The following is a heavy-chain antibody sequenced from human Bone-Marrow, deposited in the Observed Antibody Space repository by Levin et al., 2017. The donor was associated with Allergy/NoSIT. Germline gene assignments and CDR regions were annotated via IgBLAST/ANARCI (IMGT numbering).Heavy chain of an antibody. CDR1: GGSINNGGYY. J-gene: IGHJ4*02. Sequence: ASETLSLTCTVSGGSINNGGYYWSWMRQAPGKGLEWIGYIYYSGKIYYNPSLRTRVTISVETSKSQFSLKLSAVTAADTATYYCARVDIIHYHVDYWGQGTLVTVSS. V-gene: IGHV4-30-4*01. D-gene: IGHD2-21*01. CDR3: ARVDIIHYHVDY. CDR2: IYYSGKI.